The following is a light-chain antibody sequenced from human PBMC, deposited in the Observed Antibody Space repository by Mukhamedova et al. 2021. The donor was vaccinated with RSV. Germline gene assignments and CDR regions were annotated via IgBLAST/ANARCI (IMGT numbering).Light chain of an antibody. Sequence: WYQRRVHGKAPKLQIYDAFDLETGVPSRFSGGGSGAHFTFTISNLQPDDVATYFCQQYENLPYTFGQGTKLEIK. J-gene: IGKJ2*01. V-gene: IGKV1-33*01. CDR2: DAF. CDR3: QQYENLPYT.